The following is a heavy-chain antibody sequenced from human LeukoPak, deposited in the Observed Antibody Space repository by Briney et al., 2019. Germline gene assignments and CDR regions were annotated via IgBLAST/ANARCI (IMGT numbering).Heavy chain of an antibody. CDR1: GFSFNTYT. CDR2: ISSTSVYI. V-gene: IGHV3-21*01. J-gene: IGHJ6*02. Sequence: GGSLRLSCAASGFSFNTYTMNWVRQAPGKGLEWVSSISSTSVYIYYADSVKGRFTISRDNAKNSLYLQVNSLRAEDTAVYYCARDRRTDYYTMDVWGQGTTVTVSS. D-gene: IGHD3/OR15-3a*01. CDR3: ARDRRTDYYTMDV.